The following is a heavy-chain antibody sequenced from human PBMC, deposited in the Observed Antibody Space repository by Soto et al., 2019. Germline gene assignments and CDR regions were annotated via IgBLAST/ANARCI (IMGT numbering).Heavy chain of an antibody. Sequence: SETLSLTCTGSGGSISSYYWSWIRQPPGKGLEWIGYIYYSGSTNYNPSLKSRVTISVDTSKNQFSLKLSSVTAADTAVYYCARDPGYSSSWDYYYGMDVWGQGTTVTVSS. D-gene: IGHD6-13*01. V-gene: IGHV4-59*01. J-gene: IGHJ6*02. CDR3: ARDPGYSSSWDYYYGMDV. CDR1: GGSISSYY. CDR2: IYYSGST.